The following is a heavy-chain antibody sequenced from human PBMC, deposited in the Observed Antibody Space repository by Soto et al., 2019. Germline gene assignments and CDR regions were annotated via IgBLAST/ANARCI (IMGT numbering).Heavy chain of an antibody. J-gene: IGHJ4*02. D-gene: IGHD5-18*01. Sequence: PGGSRSLSCASSGVIFRSYAMSCVRQAPGKGLEWVSLIFGSGGSTYYADSVKGRFTISRDNSKNTLYLQMNSLRAEDTAIYYCAKDRGYSYGHAGIYYYDYWGQGTPVT. CDR2: IFGSGGST. V-gene: IGHV3-23*01. CDR1: GVIFRSYA. CDR3: AKDRGYSYGHAGIYYYDY.